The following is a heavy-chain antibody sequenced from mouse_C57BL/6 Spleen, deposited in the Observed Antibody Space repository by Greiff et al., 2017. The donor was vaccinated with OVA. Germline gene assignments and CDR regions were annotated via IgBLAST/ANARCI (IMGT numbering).Heavy chain of an antibody. V-gene: IGHV1-19*01. D-gene: IGHD1-1*01. J-gene: IGHJ4*01. CDR2: INPYNGGT. CDR1: GYTFTDYY. CDR3: ARGYGSSSYYAMDY. Sequence: EVQLQQSGPVLVKPGASVKMSCKASGYTFTDYYMNWVKQSHGKSLEWIGVINPYNGGTSYNQKFKGKATLTVDKSSSTAYMELNSLTSEDSAVYYCARGYGSSSYYAMDYWGQGTSVTVSS.